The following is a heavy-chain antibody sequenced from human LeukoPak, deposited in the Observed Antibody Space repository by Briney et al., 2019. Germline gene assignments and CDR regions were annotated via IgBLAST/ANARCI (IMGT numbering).Heavy chain of an antibody. CDR3: ARQSSGIAATDKIDY. J-gene: IGHJ4*02. D-gene: IGHD6-13*01. Sequence: PGGSLRLSCAASGFTFSRYSMTWVRQAPGKGLEWVSSFTSMSRTIYYADSVKGRFTISRDDAKELLYLQMNSLRAEDTAIYYCARQSSGIAATDKIDYWGQGALVTVSS. V-gene: IGHV3-21*01. CDR2: FTSMSRTI. CDR1: GFTFSRYS.